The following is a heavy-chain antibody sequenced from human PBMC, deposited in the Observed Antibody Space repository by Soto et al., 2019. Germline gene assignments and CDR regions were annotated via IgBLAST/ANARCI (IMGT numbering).Heavy chain of an antibody. Sequence: QVQLQESGPGLVKPSETLSLTCTVSGGSVSSGSYYWSWIRQPPGKGLEWIGYIYYSGSTNYNPSLKSRVTISVDTPKNQFSLQLSAVTAADTAVYYCATSLVLEAGTKTFDYWGQGTLVTVSS. D-gene: IGHD6-13*01. J-gene: IGHJ4*02. CDR2: IYYSGST. V-gene: IGHV4-61*01. CDR3: ATSLVLEAGTKTFDY. CDR1: GGSVSSGSYY.